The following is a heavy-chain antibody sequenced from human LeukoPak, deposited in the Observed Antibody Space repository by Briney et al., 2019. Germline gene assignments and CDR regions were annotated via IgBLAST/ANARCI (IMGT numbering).Heavy chain of an antibody. CDR2: ISSSGSTI. J-gene: IGHJ4*02. V-gene: IGHV3-48*03. Sequence: GGSLRLSCAASGFTFSSYAMSWVRQAPGKGLEWVSYISSSGSTIYYADSVKGRFTISRDNAKNSLYLQMNSLRAEDTAVYYCARRVPNYGDYGFGYWGQGTLVTVSS. CDR1: GFTFSSYA. CDR3: ARRVPNYGDYGFGY. D-gene: IGHD4-17*01.